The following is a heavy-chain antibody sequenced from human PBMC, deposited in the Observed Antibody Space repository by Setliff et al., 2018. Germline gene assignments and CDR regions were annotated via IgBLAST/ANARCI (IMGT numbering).Heavy chain of an antibody. V-gene: IGHV3-74*01. D-gene: IGHD3-16*01. CDR1: GFTFVNFW. CDR2: VNSDGSST. CDR3: ARTTGYRLEGDFDY. J-gene: IGHJ4*02. Sequence: GGSLRLSFAASGFTFVNFWMHWVRQAPGKGLVWVSRVNSDGSSTIYADSVKGRFTVSRDNAKNSLYLQMTSLRAEDTAIYYCARTTGYRLEGDFDYWGQGTLVTVSS.